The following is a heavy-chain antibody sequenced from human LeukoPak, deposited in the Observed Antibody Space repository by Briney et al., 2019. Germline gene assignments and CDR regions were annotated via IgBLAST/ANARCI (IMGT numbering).Heavy chain of an antibody. D-gene: IGHD6-13*01. CDR2: INNDESHT. Sequence: GGSLRLSCAASGFTFSSYWMHWVRQAPGKGLVWVSRINNDESHTTYADSVKGRFTISRDNAKNTLYLQMNSLRVEDTAVYYCARDQSSSWYVAWFDPWGQGTLVIVSS. CDR1: GFTFSSYW. CDR3: ARDQSSSWYVAWFDP. J-gene: IGHJ5*02. V-gene: IGHV3-74*01.